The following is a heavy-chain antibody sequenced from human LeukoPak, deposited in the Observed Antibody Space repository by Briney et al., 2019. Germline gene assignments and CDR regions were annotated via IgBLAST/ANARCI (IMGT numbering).Heavy chain of an antibody. CDR3: ASSSGRHDY. CDR2: ISSSGTPI. D-gene: IGHD6-19*01. V-gene: IGHV3-11*01. Sequence: GGSLRLSCAASGFTFSGYYMSWIRQAPGKGLEWVSFISSSGTPISYVDSVRGRFTISRDNAENSLYLQMNSLRAEDTAVYYCASSSGRHDYWGQGTLVTVSS. J-gene: IGHJ4*02. CDR1: GFTFSGYY.